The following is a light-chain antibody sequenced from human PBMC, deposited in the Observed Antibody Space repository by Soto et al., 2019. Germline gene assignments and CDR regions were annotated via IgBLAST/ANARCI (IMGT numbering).Light chain of an antibody. CDR3: QQHKSYPVT. V-gene: IGKV1-5*01. CDR2: DAS. CDR1: QNIAIW. Sequence: DIQMTQSPSTLSASVGDRVTITCRASQNIAIWLSWYQQKPGKAPSLLIYDASNLKSGVPSRFSGSGSGTEFTLTISSLQPDDSGSYYCQQHKSYPVTFGGGTKVEIK. J-gene: IGKJ4*01.